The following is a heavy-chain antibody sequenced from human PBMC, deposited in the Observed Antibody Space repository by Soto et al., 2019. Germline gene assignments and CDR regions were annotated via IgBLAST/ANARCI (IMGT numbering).Heavy chain of an antibody. CDR2: IIPMLGVA. V-gene: IGHV1-69*04. CDR1: GDTFSNHT. J-gene: IGHJ6*03. Sequence: QVQLVQSGAEVKKPGSSVKVSCKASGDTFSNHTISWVRQAPGQGLEWMGRIIPMLGVANYAQEFQGRVTITADKSTSTAYMELSSVRSADTAVYCCARVAEMGTVTKGYYDYMDVWGKGTAVTVSS. D-gene: IGHD4-17*01. CDR3: ARVAEMGTVTKGYYDYMDV.